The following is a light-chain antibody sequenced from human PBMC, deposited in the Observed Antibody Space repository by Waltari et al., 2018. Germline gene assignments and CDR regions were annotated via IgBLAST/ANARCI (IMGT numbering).Light chain of an antibody. J-gene: IGKJ1*01. V-gene: IGKV3-15*01. CDR1: QSVTTT. CDR2: DTS. CDR3: QQYTNWPLT. Sequence: EVLMTQSAATLSVSAGEAATLSCRASQSVTTTLAWYQQKPGHPPRLLIYDTSTRALGFPARFSGSGSETDFTLIISSLQSEDFAVYFCQQYTNWPLTFGLGTRVDIK.